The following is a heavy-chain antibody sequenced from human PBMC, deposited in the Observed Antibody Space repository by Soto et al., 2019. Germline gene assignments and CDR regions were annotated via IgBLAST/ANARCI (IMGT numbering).Heavy chain of an antibody. CDR2: FDPEDGET. CDR3: ATDEEGLQYQLLFH. D-gene: IGHD2-2*01. CDR1: GYTLTELS. Sequence: ASVKVSCKVSGYTLTELSMHWVRQAPGKGLEWMGGFDPEDGETIYAQKFQGRVTMTEDTSTDTAYMELSSLRSEDTAVYYCATDEEGLQYQLLFHWGQGTLVTVSS. V-gene: IGHV1-24*01. J-gene: IGHJ4*02.